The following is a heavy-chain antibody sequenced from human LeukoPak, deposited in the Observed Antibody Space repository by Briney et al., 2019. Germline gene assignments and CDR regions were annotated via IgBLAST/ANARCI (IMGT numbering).Heavy chain of an antibody. J-gene: IGHJ4*02. CDR2: IYYSGST. CDR1: GGSVSSYY. Sequence: PSETLSLTCTVSGGSVSSYYWSWIRQPPGKGLEWIGYIYYSGSTNYNPSLKSRVTISVDTSKNQFSLKPSSVTAADTAVYYCARQRYYFDYWGQGSLVTVSS. V-gene: IGHV4-59*08. CDR3: ARQRYYFDY.